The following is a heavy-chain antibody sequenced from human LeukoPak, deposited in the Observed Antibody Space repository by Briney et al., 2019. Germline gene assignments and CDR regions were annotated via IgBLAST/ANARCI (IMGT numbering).Heavy chain of an antibody. CDR1: GFTVSSNY. Sequence: GGSLRLFCAASGFTVSSNYMSWVRQAPGKGLEWVSVIYSGGSTYYADSVKGRFTISRDNSKNTLYLQMNSLRAEDTAVYYCARDLGFTIFGVVTNWFDPWGQGTLVTVSS. V-gene: IGHV3-53*01. D-gene: IGHD3-3*01. CDR2: IYSGGST. J-gene: IGHJ5*02. CDR3: ARDLGFTIFGVVTNWFDP.